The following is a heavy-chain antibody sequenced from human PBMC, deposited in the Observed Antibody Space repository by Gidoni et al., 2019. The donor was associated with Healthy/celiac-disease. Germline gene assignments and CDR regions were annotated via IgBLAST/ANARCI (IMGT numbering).Heavy chain of an antibody. CDR2: IYYSGST. CDR3: ARSLEGATDFDY. Sequence: QLQLPESGPGLVKPSETLSLTCTVSGGSISSSSYYWGWIRQPPGKGLEWIGSIYYSGSTYYNPSLKSRVTISVDTSKNQFSLKLSSVTAADTAVYYCARSLEGATDFDYWGQGTLVTVSS. D-gene: IGHD1-26*01. J-gene: IGHJ4*02. V-gene: IGHV4-39*01. CDR1: GGSISSSSYY.